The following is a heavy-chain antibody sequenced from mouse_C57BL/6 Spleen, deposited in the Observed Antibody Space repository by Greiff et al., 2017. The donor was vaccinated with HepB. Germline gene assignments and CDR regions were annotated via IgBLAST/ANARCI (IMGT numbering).Heavy chain of an antibody. CDR1: GFTFSSYA. J-gene: IGHJ3*01. Sequence: EVQGVESGGGLVKPGGSLKLSCAASGFTFSSYAMSWVRQTPEKRLEWVATISDGGSYTYYPDNVKGRFTISRDNAKNNLYLQMSHLKSEDTAMYYCANQKGPYSNYLWFAYWGQGTLVTVSA. V-gene: IGHV5-4*01. D-gene: IGHD2-5*01. CDR2: ISDGGSYT. CDR3: ANQKGPYSNYLWFAY.